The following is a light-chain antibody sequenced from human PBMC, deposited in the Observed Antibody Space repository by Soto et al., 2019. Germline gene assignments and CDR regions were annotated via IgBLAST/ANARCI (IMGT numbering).Light chain of an antibody. CDR2: GAS. Sequence: EVLFAQFPGTLFLSSGERATLPCRASQSVSSSYLAWYQQKPGQAPRLLIYGASSRATGIPDRFSGSGSGTDFTLTISRLEPEDFAVYYCQQYGSSPRAFGQGTKVDTK. CDR1: QSVSSSY. CDR3: QQYGSSPRA. J-gene: IGKJ1*01. V-gene: IGKV3-20*01.